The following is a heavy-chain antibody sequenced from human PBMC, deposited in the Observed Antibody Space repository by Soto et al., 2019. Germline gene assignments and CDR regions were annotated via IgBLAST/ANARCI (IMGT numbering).Heavy chain of an antibody. Sequence: GGSLRLSCAASGFTFSTYAMAWVRQAPGKGLEWVSAMTGSGASTYYADSVKSRFTISRDNSKNTLYLQMTSLRAEDTAIYYCARRHCGDDSYPYYLDYWGQGAQLTVSS. D-gene: IGHD2-21*01. CDR2: MTGSGAST. CDR3: ARRHCGDDSYPYYLDY. CDR1: GFTFSTYA. J-gene: IGHJ4*02. V-gene: IGHV3-23*01.